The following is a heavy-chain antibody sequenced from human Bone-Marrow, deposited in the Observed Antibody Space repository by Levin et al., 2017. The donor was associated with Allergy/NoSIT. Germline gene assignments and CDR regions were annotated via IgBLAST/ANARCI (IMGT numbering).Heavy chain of an antibody. J-gene: IGHJ4*02. CDR1: GGSTSSGAYY. CDR2: VYYSGGT. D-gene: IGHD5-24*01. Sequence: SETLSLTCTVSGGSTSSGAYYWNWIRQHPGKGLEWIGYVYYSGGTYHNPSLKSRVTISVDTSKNQFSLKLSSVTAADTAVYYCARGPRSITYFDYWGQGTLVTVSS. V-gene: IGHV4-31*03. CDR3: ARGPRSITYFDY.